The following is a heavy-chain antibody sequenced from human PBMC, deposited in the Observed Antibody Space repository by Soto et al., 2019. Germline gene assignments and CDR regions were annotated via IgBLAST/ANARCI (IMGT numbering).Heavy chain of an antibody. J-gene: IGHJ5*02. D-gene: IGHD6-13*01. CDR3: ARGRHTIAAAGTGFDP. V-gene: IGHV4-34*01. Sequence: SETLSLTCTVSGDSFSGYYWSWIRQPPGKGLEWIGEINHSGSTNYNPSLKSRVTISVDTSKNQFSLKLSSVTAADTAVYYCARGRHTIAAAGTGFDPWGQGTLVTSPQ. CDR2: INHSGST. CDR1: GDSFSGYY.